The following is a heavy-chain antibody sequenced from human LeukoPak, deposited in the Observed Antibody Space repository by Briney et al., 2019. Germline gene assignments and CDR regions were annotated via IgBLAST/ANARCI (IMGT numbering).Heavy chain of an antibody. CDR2: IYYTGRT. CDR3: TAEKDGSPHY. CDR1: RGSVSSSTYY. Sequence: SETLFLTCTVSRGSVSSSTYYWSWVSQPPGKGLEWIASIYYTGRTYYNPSFKSRVTISLDMSKNEFFLTMTSVTAADTAVYFCTAEKDGSPHYWGQGTQVTVSS. V-gene: IGHV4-39*07. D-gene: IGHD5-24*01. J-gene: IGHJ4*02.